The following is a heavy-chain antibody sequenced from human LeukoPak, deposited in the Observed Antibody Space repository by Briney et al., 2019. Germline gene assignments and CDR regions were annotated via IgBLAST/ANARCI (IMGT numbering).Heavy chain of an antibody. Sequence: GGSLRLSCAASGFTFSSYWMSWVRQAPGKGLEWVANINQDGSEKYYVDSVKGRFTISRDNSKNTLYLQMNSLRAEDTAVYYCAKDGHYDFWSAQGYYYYYMDVWGKGTTVTVSS. CDR1: GFTFSSYW. D-gene: IGHD3-3*01. CDR3: AKDGHYDFWSAQGYYYYYMDV. CDR2: INQDGSEK. J-gene: IGHJ6*03. V-gene: IGHV3-7*01.